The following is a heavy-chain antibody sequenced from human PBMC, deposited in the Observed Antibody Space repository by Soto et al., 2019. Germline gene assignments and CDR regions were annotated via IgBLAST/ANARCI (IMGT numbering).Heavy chain of an antibody. J-gene: IGHJ4*02. CDR1: GGSISSSGSYY. CDR2: IYHRGST. V-gene: IGHV4-39*01. D-gene: IGHD3-16*02. CDR3: ARLFNHIYRDDYLDY. Sequence: SETLSLTCTVSGGSISSSGSYYWAWIRQPPGKGLEWIGRIYHRGSTYYNPSLKSRVAISVDTSKNQFALEVTSVTAADTAVYYCARLFNHIYRDDYLDYWGQGALVTVSS.